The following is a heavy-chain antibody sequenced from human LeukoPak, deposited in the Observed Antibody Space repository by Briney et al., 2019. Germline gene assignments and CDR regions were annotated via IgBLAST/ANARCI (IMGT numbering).Heavy chain of an antibody. Sequence: PSETLSLTCTVSGGSISSSSYYWGWIRQPPGKGLEWIGSIYYSGSTYYKPSLKSRVTISVDTSKNQFSLKLSSVTAADTAVYYCARDRGIQLSPDYWGQGTLVTVSS. CDR2: IYYSGST. V-gene: IGHV4-39*07. CDR3: ARDRGIQLSPDY. D-gene: IGHD5-18*01. CDR1: GGSISSSSYY. J-gene: IGHJ4*02.